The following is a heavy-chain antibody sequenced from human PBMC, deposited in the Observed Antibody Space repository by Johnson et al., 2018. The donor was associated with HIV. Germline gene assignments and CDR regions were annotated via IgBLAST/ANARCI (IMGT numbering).Heavy chain of an antibody. Sequence: VQLVESGGGVVQPGRSLRLSCAASGFTFSSYAMHWVRQAPGKGLEWVSVISSGGSTYYADSVKGRFTLSRDNSKNTLYLQMNSMRAGDTAVNYCAKDWDRWLQPPGDAFDIRGRGTMVTVSS. D-gene: IGHD5-24*01. CDR3: AKDWDRWLQPPGDAFDI. CDR1: GFTFSSYA. J-gene: IGHJ3*02. CDR2: ISSGGST. V-gene: IGHV3-66*01.